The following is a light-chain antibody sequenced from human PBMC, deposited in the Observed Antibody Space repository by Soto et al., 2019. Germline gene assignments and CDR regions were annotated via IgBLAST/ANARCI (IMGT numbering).Light chain of an antibody. Sequence: DIQMTQSPSTLSASVGDRVTITCRASQSISGLLAWYQQKPGKPPKLLIYAAASLESGVPSRFSGSGSGTEFTLTISSLQPDDFATYYCQQYDGSPTFGQGTKVEIK. V-gene: IGKV1-5*01. J-gene: IGKJ1*01. CDR2: AAA. CDR3: QQYDGSPT. CDR1: QSISGL.